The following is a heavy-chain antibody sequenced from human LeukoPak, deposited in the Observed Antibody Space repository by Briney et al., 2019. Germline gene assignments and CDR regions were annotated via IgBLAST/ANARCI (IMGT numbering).Heavy chain of an antibody. CDR1: GFTFSSYA. J-gene: IGHJ4*02. Sequence: GGTLRLSCAASGFTFSSYAMHWVRQAPGKGLEWVAVISYDGSNKYYADSVKGRFTISRDNSKNTLYLQMNSLRAEDTAVYYCARHGGLRFLEWPAAFDYWGQGTLVTVSS. V-gene: IGHV3-30*01. D-gene: IGHD3-3*01. CDR3: ARHGGLRFLEWPAAFDY. CDR2: ISYDGSNK.